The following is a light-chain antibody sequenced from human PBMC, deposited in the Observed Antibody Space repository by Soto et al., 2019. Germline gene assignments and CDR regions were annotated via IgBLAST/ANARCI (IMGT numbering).Light chain of an antibody. Sequence: QSALTQPPSASGSPGESVTLSCTGTSSDVGGYNYVSWYLQHPGKAPKLMIYEVSERPSGVPDRFSGSKSGNTASLTVSGLQAEDEADYYCSSYAGSNNLVVFGGGTKLTVL. V-gene: IGLV2-8*01. CDR3: SSYAGSNNLVV. CDR1: SSDVGGYNY. J-gene: IGLJ2*01. CDR2: EVS.